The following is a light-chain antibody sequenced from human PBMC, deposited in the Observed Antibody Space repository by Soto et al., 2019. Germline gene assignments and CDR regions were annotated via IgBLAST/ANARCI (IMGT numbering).Light chain of an antibody. V-gene: IGKV1-5*03. CDR3: QQYNSYSSFT. J-gene: IGKJ3*01. CDR1: QSISSL. CDR2: KSS. Sequence: DIQMTQSPSTLSASVGDRVTITCRASQSISSLLAWYQQKPGKAPKLLIYKSSSLESGVPSRFSGSGSGTYFTLTISSMQPDDFATYSCQQYNSYSSFTFGPGTKVDIK.